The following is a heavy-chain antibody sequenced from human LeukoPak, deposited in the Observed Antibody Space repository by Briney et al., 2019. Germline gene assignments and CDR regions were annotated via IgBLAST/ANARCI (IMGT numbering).Heavy chain of an antibody. CDR2: INQDGSEK. CDR3: AGGQNYFDY. CDR1: GFTLSSYW. Sequence: GGSLRLSCAGPGFTLSSYWMSWVRQAPGKGLEWVANINQDGSEKYYLDSVKGRFTISRDTAKNSLYLQMNSLRAEDTAVYYCAGGQNYFDYWGQGTLVTVSP. J-gene: IGHJ4*02. V-gene: IGHV3-7*01.